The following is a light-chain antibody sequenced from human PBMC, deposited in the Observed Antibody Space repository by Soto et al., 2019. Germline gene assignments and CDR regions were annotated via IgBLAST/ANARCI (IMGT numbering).Light chain of an antibody. CDR3: QQYNSYPGT. CDR1: QSISSW. J-gene: IGKJ1*01. V-gene: IGKV1-5*01. CDR2: DAS. Sequence: DIQMTQSPSTLSASVGDRVTITCRASQSISSWLAWYQQKPGKAPKLLIYDASSLESGVPSRFSGSGSGAESTLTISSLQPDDFATYYCQQYNSYPGTFGQGTKVEIK.